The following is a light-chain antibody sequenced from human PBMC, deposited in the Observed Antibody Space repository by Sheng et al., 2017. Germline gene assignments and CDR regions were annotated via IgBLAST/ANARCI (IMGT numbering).Light chain of an antibody. J-gene: IGKJ1*01. CDR3: QQYGSSWT. CDR1: QGVNSNS. CDR2: RAV. Sequence: EIVLTQSPGTLSSSPGERATLSCKASQGVNSNSLAWYQQTPGQAPRLLIYRAVHRAAGIPDRFSGSGSGTDFTLTISRLEPEDFAVYYCQQYGSSWTFGQGTKVEIK. V-gene: IGKV3-20*01.